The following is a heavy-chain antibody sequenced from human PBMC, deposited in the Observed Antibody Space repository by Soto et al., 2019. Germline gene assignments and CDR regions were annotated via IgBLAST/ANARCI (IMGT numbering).Heavy chain of an antibody. D-gene: IGHD4-17*01. CDR1: VFSLSTSGVG. J-gene: IGHJ4*02. CDR3: AHTEDTVTPGLGLDY. Sequence: HITLKESGPTLVKPTQTLTLTCTFSVFSLSTSGVGVGWIRQPPGKALEWLALIYWDDDKLYSPSRKSRLTITKDTSKNQVVLTMNHMEPVETATYYCAHTEDTVTPGLGLDYWGQGPLVPVSS. CDR2: IYWDDDK. V-gene: IGHV2-5*02.